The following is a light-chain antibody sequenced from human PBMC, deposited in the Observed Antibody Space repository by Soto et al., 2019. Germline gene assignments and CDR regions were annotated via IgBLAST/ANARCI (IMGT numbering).Light chain of an antibody. CDR3: QQRSALPIT. V-gene: IGKV3-11*01. Sequence: EIVLTQSPATLSLSPGERATLSCRASQSVNRYLAWFQQKPGQAPRLLLYDASKRATGIPARFSGSGSGTDFTLTISSLEPEDFAVYYCQQRSALPITFGQGTRLEI. CDR2: DAS. J-gene: IGKJ5*01. CDR1: QSVNRY.